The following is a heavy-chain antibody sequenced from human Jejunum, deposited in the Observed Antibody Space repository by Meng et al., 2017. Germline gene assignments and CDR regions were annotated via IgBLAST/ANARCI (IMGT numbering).Heavy chain of an antibody. D-gene: IGHD4-11*01. J-gene: IGHJ4*02. Sequence: GGSLRLSCAVSGFTFSNVWMNWVRQTPGKGLEWVGRIKSIPDGGTTDYAAPVKGRFSILRDDSESTMYLQMNSLKTEDTGVYYCTTRTVTTSTVRLDFWGQGTLVTVSS. V-gene: IGHV3-15*01. CDR1: GFTFSNVW. CDR2: IKSIPDGGTT. CDR3: TTRTVTTSTVRLDF.